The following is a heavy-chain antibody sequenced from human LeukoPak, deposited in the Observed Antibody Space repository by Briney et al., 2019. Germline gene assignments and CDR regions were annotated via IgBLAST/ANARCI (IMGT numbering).Heavy chain of an antibody. CDR1: GFTFSSYG. CDR2: IWYGGSNK. J-gene: IGHJ4*02. CDR3: AKGSHYYDSSGPYGLDY. V-gene: IGHV3-33*08. D-gene: IGHD3-22*01. Sequence: GRSLRLSCAASGFTFSSYGMHWVRQAPGKGLEWVAVIWYGGSNKYYADSVKGRFTISRDNSKNTQYLQMNSLRAEDTAVYYCAKGSHYYDSSGPYGLDYWGQGTLVTVSS.